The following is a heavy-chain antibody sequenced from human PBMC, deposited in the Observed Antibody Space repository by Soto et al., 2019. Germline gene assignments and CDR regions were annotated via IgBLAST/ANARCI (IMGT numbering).Heavy chain of an antibody. D-gene: IGHD2-2*02. Sequence: ASVKVSCKASGYTFTSYGISWVRQAPGQGLEWMGWISAYNGNTNYAQKLQGRVTMTTDTSTSTAYMELRSLRSDDTAVYYCARGYCRSTSCYTYYYYGMAVWGQGTTVTVS. CDR2: ISAYNGNT. CDR1: GYTFTSYG. V-gene: IGHV1-18*04. CDR3: ARGYCRSTSCYTYYYYGMAV. J-gene: IGHJ6*02.